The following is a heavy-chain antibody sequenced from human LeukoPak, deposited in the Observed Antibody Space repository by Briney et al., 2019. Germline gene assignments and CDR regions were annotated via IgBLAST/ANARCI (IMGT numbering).Heavy chain of an antibody. CDR1: GFTFSSYS. CDR3: ARDNMLGDGLFDY. D-gene: IGHD3-16*01. V-gene: IGHV3-21*01. J-gene: IGHJ4*02. CDR2: ISSSSSYI. Sequence: GGSLRLSCAASGFTFSSYSMNWVRQAPGKGLEWVSSISSSSSYIYYADSVKGRFTISRDNAKNSLYLQMNSLRAEDTAVYYCARDNMLGDGLFDYWGQGTLVTVSS.